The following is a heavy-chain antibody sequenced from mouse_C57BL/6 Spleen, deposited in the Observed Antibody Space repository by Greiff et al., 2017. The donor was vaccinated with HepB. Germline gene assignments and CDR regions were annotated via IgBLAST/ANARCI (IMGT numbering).Heavy chain of an antibody. J-gene: IGHJ4*01. D-gene: IGHD2-12*01. CDR2: IHPNSGST. CDR1: GYTFTSYW. Sequence: VQLQQPGAELVKPGASVKLSCKASGYTFTSYWMHWVKQRPGQGLEWIGMIHPNSGSTNYNEKFKSKATLTVDKSTSTAYMQLSSLTSEDSAVYYCARGDYYNSDVFYAMDYWGQGTSVTVSS. CDR3: ARGDYYNSDVFYAMDY. V-gene: IGHV1-64*01.